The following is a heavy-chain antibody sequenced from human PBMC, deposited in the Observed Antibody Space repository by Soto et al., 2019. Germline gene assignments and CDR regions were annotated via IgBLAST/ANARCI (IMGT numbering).Heavy chain of an antibody. CDR1: GFTFSNYD. CDR2: IGIAGNT. V-gene: IGHV3-13*04. J-gene: IGHJ3*02. Sequence: GGSLRLSCAASGFTFSNYDMYWVRQASGKGLECVSAIGIAGNTYYPDSVKGRFTISRENAKNSLYLQMNSLRAEDTAVYYCARGGIMIRGFDFFDIGGQGTVVTVSS. CDR3: ARGGIMIRGFDFFDI. D-gene: IGHD3-10*01.